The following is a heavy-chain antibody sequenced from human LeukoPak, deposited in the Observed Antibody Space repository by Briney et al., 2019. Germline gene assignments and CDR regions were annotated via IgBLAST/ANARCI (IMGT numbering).Heavy chain of an antibody. CDR2: IIPIFGTA. CDR3: ARARAHCSSTSCYRFDY. D-gene: IGHD2-2*02. V-gene: IGHV1-69*01. CDR1: GGTFSSYA. J-gene: IGHJ4*02. Sequence: SVKVSCKASGGTFSSYAISWVRQAPGQGLEWMGGIIPIFGTANYAQKFQGRVTITADESTSTAYMELSSQRSEDTAVYYCARARAHCSSTSCYRFDYWGQGTLVTVSS.